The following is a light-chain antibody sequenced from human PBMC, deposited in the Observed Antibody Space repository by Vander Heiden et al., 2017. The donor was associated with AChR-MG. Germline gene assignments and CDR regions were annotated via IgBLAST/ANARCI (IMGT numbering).Light chain of an antibody. Sequence: EIVLTQSPGTLSLSPGERATLSCRASQSVSSSYLAWYQQKPGQAPRLLIYGASSRATGIPDRFSGSGSGTDFTLTISRLEPEDFAVYYCQQDGSPMDTFGQGTKLEIK. J-gene: IGKJ2*01. CDR2: GAS. CDR1: QSVSSSY. CDR3: QQDGSPMDT. V-gene: IGKV3-20*01.